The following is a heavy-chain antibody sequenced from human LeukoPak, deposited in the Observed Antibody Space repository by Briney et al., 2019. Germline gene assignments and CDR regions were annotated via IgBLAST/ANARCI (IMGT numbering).Heavy chain of an antibody. CDR3: ARSELPYYYDSSGYASFDY. J-gene: IGHJ4*02. D-gene: IGHD3-22*01. Sequence: GASVKVSCKASGYTFTSYYMHWVRQAPGQGLEWMGGIIPIFGTANYAQKFQGRVTITTDESTSTAYMELSSLRSEDTAVYYCARSELPYYYDSSGYASFDYWGQGTLVTVSS. CDR1: GYTFTSYY. V-gene: IGHV1-69*05. CDR2: IIPIFGTA.